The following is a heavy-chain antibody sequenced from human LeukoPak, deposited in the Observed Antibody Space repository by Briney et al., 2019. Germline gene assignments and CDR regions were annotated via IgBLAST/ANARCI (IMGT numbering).Heavy chain of an antibody. CDR1: GFTFRTYA. D-gene: IGHD3-10*01. CDR3: ALQGGDARIARFRGVVVHNFDY. CDR2: ISGSGDST. J-gene: IGHJ4*02. Sequence: GGSLRLSCAASGFTFRTYAMSWVRQAPGKGLKWVSEISGSGDSTYHADSVHGRFTIPRDNSKNTLYLQMNSLRADDTAVYYCALQGGDARIARFRGVVVHNFDYWGQGTLVTVSS. V-gene: IGHV3-23*01.